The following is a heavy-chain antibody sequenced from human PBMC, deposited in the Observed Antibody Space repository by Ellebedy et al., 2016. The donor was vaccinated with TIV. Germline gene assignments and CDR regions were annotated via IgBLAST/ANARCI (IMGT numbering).Heavy chain of an antibody. J-gene: IGHJ6*02. CDR3: ARVDPYSSGWFNYYYSGMDV. CDR2: IHYTGST. V-gene: IGHV4-59*01. D-gene: IGHD6-19*01. CDR1: GGSISSYY. Sequence: MPSETLSLTCTVSGGSISSYYWSWVRQPPGKGLEWIGYIHYTGSTNYNPSLKSRLTITLDASSKQISLKLTSVTAADTAVYYCARVDPYSSGWFNYYYSGMDVWGQGTTVTVSS.